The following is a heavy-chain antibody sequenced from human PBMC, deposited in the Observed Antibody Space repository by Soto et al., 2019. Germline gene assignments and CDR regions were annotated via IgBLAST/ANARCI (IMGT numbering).Heavy chain of an antibody. D-gene: IGHD6-13*01. CDR3: ARGFKRYRSPPGPLEY. Sequence: SETQSLTNTVACGFISNGGYYCSWIHHPPGKGLEWIGCIYYSGNTYYNPSLKRRFSISVDTSKNQFSLQLSSVTVADTAVYYCARGFKRYRSPPGPLEYWGQGTLVTVSS. J-gene: IGHJ4*02. CDR2: IYYSGNT. CDR1: CGFISNGGYY. V-gene: IGHV4-30-4*08.